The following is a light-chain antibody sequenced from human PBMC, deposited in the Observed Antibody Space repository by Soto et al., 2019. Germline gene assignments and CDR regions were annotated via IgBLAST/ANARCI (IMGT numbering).Light chain of an antibody. CDR3: QQSYSTPRT. Sequence: IQMTQSPSSLSASVGDRVTITCRASPSISNFLNWHQQKPGKAPKLLIYAASSFHSGVPSRFSGSGAGTDCTLTISSLQPEDFATYYCQQSYSTPRTFGQGTNVEIK. V-gene: IGKV1-39*01. CDR2: AAS. J-gene: IGKJ1*01. CDR1: PSISNF.